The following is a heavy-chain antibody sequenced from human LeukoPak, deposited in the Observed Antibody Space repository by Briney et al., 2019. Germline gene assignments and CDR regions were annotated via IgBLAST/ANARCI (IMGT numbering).Heavy chain of an antibody. CDR1: GYTFSGYY. CDR2: INPNNGDT. D-gene: IGHD6-19*01. CDR3: ARVGSSGWYVHPTLDY. J-gene: IGHJ4*02. V-gene: IGHV1-2*02. Sequence: ASVKVSCKASGYTFSGYYMHWVRQAPGQGLEWMAWINPNNGDTNYAQKFQGRFTMTRDTSISTAYMELTRLISDDTAVYYCARVGSSGWYVHPTLDYWGQGTLVTVSS.